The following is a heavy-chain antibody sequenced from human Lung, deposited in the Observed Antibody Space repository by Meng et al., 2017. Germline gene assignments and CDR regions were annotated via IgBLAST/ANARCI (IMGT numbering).Heavy chain of an antibody. V-gene: IGHV4-34*01. CDR3: ARGPTTMAHDFDY. CDR2: INHSGST. D-gene: IGHD4-11*01. J-gene: IGHJ4*02. CDR1: GGSFSDYY. Sequence: QVQLQPWGVGLLKPSGTLSLTCVVSGGSFSDYYWSWIRQPPGKGLEWIGEINHSGSTNYNPSLESRATISVDTSQNNLSLKLSSVTAADSAVYYCARGPTTMAHDFDYWGQGTLVTVSS.